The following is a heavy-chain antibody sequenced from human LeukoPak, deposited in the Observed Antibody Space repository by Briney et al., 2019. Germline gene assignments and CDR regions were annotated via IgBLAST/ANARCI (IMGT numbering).Heavy chain of an antibody. D-gene: IGHD3-16*01. CDR2: LGDRGDT. V-gene: IGHV3-23*01. CDR1: GFTFSSSA. CDR3: AKQQPGERYYFDY. Sequence: GGSLRLSCEASGFTFSSSAMGWVRQAPGKGLEWVSTLGDRGDTYYADSVKGRFTISRDSSKNTLYLRMNSLRAEDTAVYFCAKQQPGERYYFDYWGQGTLVTVSS. J-gene: IGHJ4*02.